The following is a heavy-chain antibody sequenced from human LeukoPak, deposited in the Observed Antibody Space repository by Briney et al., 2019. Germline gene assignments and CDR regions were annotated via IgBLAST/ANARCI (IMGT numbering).Heavy chain of an antibody. J-gene: IGHJ6*02. Sequence: GGSLRLSCAASGFTFSTYWMSWVRQAPGKGLEWVAVISYDGSNKYYADSVKGRFTISRDNSKNTLYLQMNSLRAEDTAVYYCARDRIQLWFGYNMDVWGQGTTVTVSS. CDR3: ARDRIQLWFGYNMDV. CDR1: GFTFSTYW. D-gene: IGHD5-18*01. V-gene: IGHV3-30-3*01. CDR2: ISYDGSNK.